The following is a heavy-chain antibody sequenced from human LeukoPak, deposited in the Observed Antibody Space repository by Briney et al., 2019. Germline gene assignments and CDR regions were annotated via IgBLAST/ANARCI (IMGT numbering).Heavy chain of an antibody. Sequence: GASVKVSCKASGYTFTGYYIHWVRQAPGQGLEWMGWINPNSGGTNYAQKFQGRVTMTRDTSISTAYMELSRLRSDDTAVYYCASSNIAAALIAGYWGQGTLVTVSS. CDR2: INPNSGGT. J-gene: IGHJ4*02. CDR1: GYTFTGYY. CDR3: ASSNIAAALIAGY. V-gene: IGHV1-2*02. D-gene: IGHD6-13*01.